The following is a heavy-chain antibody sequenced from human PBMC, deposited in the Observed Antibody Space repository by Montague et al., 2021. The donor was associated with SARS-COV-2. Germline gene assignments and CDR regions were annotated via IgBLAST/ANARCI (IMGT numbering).Heavy chain of an antibody. CDR3: ARAKGSRYYYDSSGYYRDGWYYYYYYGMDV. CDR2: IYTSGST. D-gene: IGHD3-22*01. Sequence: TLSLTCTVSGGSISSGSYYWSWIRQPAGKGLEWIGRIYTSGSTNYNPSLKSRVTISVDTSKNQFSLKLSSVTAADTAVYYCARAKGSRYYYDSSGYYRDGWYYYYYYGMDVWGQGTTVTVSS. J-gene: IGHJ6*02. CDR1: GGSISSGSYY. V-gene: IGHV4-61*02.